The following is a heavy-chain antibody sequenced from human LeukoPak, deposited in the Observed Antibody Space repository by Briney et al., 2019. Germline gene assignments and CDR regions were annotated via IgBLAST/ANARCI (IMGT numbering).Heavy chain of an antibody. D-gene: IGHD2-2*01. CDR2: INQDGSEK. J-gene: IGHJ4*02. V-gene: IGHV3-7*01. CDR1: GFTFSGYW. Sequence: HPGGSLRLSCATSGFTFSGYWVTWVRQAPGKGLEWVANINQDGSEKYYVDSVKGRFSISRDNAKNALYLQMNSLRAEDTAVYYCARVGWINVVVPAATPFDYWGQGTLVTVSS. CDR3: ARVGWINVVVPAATPFDY.